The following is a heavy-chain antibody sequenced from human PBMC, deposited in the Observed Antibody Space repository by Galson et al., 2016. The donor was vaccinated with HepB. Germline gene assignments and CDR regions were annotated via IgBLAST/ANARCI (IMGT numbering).Heavy chain of an antibody. CDR1: GFTFSSYK. D-gene: IGHD2-2*01. J-gene: IGHJ4*02. V-gene: IGHV3-21*01. Sequence: SLRLSCAASGFTFSSYKMNWVRQAPGKGLEWVSSISSSSSYIDYADSVKGRFTISRDNAQNSLYLQMNSLRAEDTAVYYCARDRGTTSTSGYYFDSWGQGTLVTVSS. CDR3: ARDRGTTSTSGYYFDS. CDR2: ISSSSSYI.